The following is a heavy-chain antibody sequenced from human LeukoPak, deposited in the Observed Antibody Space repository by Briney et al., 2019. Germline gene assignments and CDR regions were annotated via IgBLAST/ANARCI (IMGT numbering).Heavy chain of an antibody. J-gene: IGHJ4*02. V-gene: IGHV3-20*04. D-gene: IGHD1-26*01. CDR2: INWNGGST. CDR3: AKDRSQWELADFDY. Sequence: GGSLRLSCAASGFTFSSYAMSWVRQAPGKRLEWVSGINWNGGSTGYADSVKGRFTISRDNAKNSLYLQMNSLRAEDTAVYYCAKDRSQWELADFDYWGQGTLVTVSS. CDR1: GFTFSSYA.